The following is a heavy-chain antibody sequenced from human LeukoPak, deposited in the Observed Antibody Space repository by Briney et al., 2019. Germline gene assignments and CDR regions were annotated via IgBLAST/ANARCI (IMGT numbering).Heavy chain of an antibody. J-gene: IGHJ4*02. CDR2: IYHSGST. CDR1: GGSISRGGYS. Sequence: SEPLSLTCAVSGGSISRGGYSWSWIRQPPGKVLEWIGYIYHSGSTYYNPSLKSRVPISVDRSKNQFSLKLSSVTAADTAVYYCASFYGSGSGYFDYWGQGTLVTVSS. V-gene: IGHV4-30-2*01. CDR3: ASFYGSGSGYFDY. D-gene: IGHD3-10*01.